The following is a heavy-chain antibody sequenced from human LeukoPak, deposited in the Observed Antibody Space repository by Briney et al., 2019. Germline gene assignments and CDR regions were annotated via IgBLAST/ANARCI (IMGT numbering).Heavy chain of an antibody. CDR2: IIPIFGTA. J-gene: IGHJ4*02. CDR3: ARGGYSYGTSFDY. Sequence: SVKVSCKASGGTFSSYAISWVRQAPGQGLEWMGRIIPIFGTANYAQKFQGRVTITTDESTSTAYMELSGLRSEDTAVYYCARGGYSYGTSFDYWGQGTLVTVSS. V-gene: IGHV1-69*05. D-gene: IGHD5-18*01. CDR1: GGTFSSYA.